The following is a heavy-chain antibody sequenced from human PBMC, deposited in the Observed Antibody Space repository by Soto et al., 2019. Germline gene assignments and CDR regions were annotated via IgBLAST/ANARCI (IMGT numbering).Heavy chain of an antibody. J-gene: IGHJ6*02. Sequence: TLSLTCTVSGGSISSSSYYWGWIRQPPGKGLEWIGSIYYSGSTYYNPSLKSRVTISVDTSKNQFSLKLSSVTAADTAVYYCASRDDYGDYDDPYYYYYGMDVWGQGTTVTVSS. CDR2: IYYSGST. CDR1: GGSISSSSYY. CDR3: ASRDDYGDYDDPYYYYYGMDV. V-gene: IGHV4-39*01. D-gene: IGHD4-17*01.